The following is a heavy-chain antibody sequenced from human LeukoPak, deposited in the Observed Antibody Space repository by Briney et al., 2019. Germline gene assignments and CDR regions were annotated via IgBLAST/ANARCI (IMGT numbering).Heavy chain of an antibody. Sequence: GGSLRLSCAASGFTICSYWMSWVRQAPGKGLEWVANIRQDGGQTYYVDSVKGRFTISRDNAKNSLYLQVNSLRAEDTAVYYCARDKHNPGSAFDIWGQGTMLTVSS. CDR2: IRQDGGQT. D-gene: IGHD5-24*01. CDR1: GFTICSYW. J-gene: IGHJ3*02. CDR3: ARDKHNPGSAFDI. V-gene: IGHV3-7*01.